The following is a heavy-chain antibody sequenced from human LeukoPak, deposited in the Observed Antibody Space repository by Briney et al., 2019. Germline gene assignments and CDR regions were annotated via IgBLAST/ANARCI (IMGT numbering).Heavy chain of an antibody. CDR3: ARLIAAAGTLDY. CDR1: GGSISSYY. D-gene: IGHD6-13*01. CDR2: IYYSGST. J-gene: IGHJ4*02. Sequence: SETLSLTCTVSGGSISSYYWSWIRQPPGEGLEWIGYIYYSGSTNYNPSLKSRVTISVDTSKNQFSLKLSSVTAADTAVYYCARLIAAAGTLDYWGQGTLVTVSS. V-gene: IGHV4-59*08.